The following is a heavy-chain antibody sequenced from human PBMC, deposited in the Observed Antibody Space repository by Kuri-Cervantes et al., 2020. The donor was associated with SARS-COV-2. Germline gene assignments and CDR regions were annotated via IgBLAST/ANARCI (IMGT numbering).Heavy chain of an antibody. CDR1: GYTFTGYY. V-gene: IGHV1-69*05. J-gene: IGHJ3*02. CDR2: IIPIFGTA. CDR3: ARRVVDIDNSAFDI. D-gene: IGHD5-12*01. Sequence: SVKVSCKASGYTFTGYYTHWVRQAPGQGLEWMGGIIPIFGTANYAKKFQGRVTITTDESTSTAYMELSSLRSADTAVYYCARRVVDIDNSAFDIWGQGTMVTVSS.